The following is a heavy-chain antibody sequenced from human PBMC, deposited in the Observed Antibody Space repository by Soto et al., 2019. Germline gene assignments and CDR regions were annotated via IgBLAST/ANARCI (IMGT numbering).Heavy chain of an antibody. J-gene: IGHJ6*02. CDR3: ARTYSSSSGDPYYYGMDV. V-gene: IGHV4-59*01. CDR2: IYYSGST. Sequence: SETLSLTCTVSGGSISSYYWSWIRQPPGKGLEWIGYIYYSGSTNYNPSLKSRVTISVDTSKNQFSLKLSSVTAADTAVYYCARTYSSSSGDPYYYGMDVWGQGTTVTVSS. D-gene: IGHD6-6*01. CDR1: GGSISSYY.